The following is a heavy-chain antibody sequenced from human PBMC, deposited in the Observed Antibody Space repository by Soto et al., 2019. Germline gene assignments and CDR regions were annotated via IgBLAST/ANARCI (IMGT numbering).Heavy chain of an antibody. CDR2: ISAYNDNT. Sequence: QVQLVQSGVEVKKPGASVKVSCKASGYSFARYGISWVRQAPGQGLEWMGWISAYNDNTRYAQTFRGRVSMTTDTSRSTAYRERRSLTSDDTAVYFCARGGYCSRGSCALYPHDSFGMDVWGKGTTVTVSS. CDR1: GYSFARYG. CDR3: ARGGYCSRGSCALYPHDSFGMDV. D-gene: IGHD2-15*01. J-gene: IGHJ6*04. V-gene: IGHV1-18*01.